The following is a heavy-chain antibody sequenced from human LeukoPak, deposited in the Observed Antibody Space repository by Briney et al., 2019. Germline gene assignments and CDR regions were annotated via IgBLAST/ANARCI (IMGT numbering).Heavy chain of an antibody. V-gene: IGHV3-74*01. J-gene: IGHJ4*02. D-gene: IGHD2-2*02. CDR2: INSDGSST. CDR1: GFTFSSYW. Sequence: GGSLRLSCAASGFTFSSYWMHWVRQAPGKRLVWVSRINSDGSSTSYADSVKGRFTISRDNAKNTLYLEMNSLRAEDTAVYYCARERYCSSTSCYKGFDYWGQGTLVTVSS. CDR3: ARERYCSSTSCYKGFDY.